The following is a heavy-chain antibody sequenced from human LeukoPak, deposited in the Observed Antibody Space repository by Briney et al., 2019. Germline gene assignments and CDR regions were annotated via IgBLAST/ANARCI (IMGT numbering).Heavy chain of an antibody. CDR3: AGAKTSWSFFDY. Sequence: GRSLRLSCAASRFTFDDYAMHWVRQAPGKGLEWVSGISWNSGSIGYADSVKGRFTISRDIAKNSLYLQMNSLRAEDTALYYCAGAKTSWSFFDYWGQGTLVIVSS. D-gene: IGHD2-2*01. CDR2: ISWNSGSI. J-gene: IGHJ4*02. CDR1: RFTFDDYA. V-gene: IGHV3-9*01.